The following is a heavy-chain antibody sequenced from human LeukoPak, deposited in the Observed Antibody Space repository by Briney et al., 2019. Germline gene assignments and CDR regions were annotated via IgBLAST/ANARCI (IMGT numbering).Heavy chain of an antibody. CDR2: IKEDGSEK. V-gene: IGHV3-7*01. CDR1: GFSFSSYW. J-gene: IGHJ4*02. CDR3: ARKDSSPRTFDY. Sequence: PGGSLRLSCAASGFSFSSYWMSWVRQAPGKGLEWVANIKEDGSEKNYVDSVKGRFTISRDNAKNSLYLQMNSLRAEDTAVYYCARKDSSPRTFDYWGQGTLVTASS. D-gene: IGHD3-22*01.